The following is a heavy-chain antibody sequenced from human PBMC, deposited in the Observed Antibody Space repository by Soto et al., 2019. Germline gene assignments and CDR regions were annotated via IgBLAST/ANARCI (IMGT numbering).Heavy chain of an antibody. V-gene: IGHV4-4*02. Sequence: SETLSLTCASAGCSLSSSNWWIWVSQPPGKGLEWIGEIYHSGSTNYNPSLKSRVTISVDKSKNQFSLKLSSVTAADTAVYYCATLAARQMPYFDYWVQGTLVTVS. CDR1: GCSLSSSNW. J-gene: IGHJ4*02. CDR2: IYHSGST. CDR3: ATLAARQMPYFDY. D-gene: IGHD6-6*01.